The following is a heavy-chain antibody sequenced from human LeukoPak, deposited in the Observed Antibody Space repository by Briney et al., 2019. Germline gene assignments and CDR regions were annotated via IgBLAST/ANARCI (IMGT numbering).Heavy chain of an antibody. Sequence: GGSLSLSCAASGFTFSSYGMNWVSQAPGKGLEWVSSISSSTSISSAASLKGRFTISRDNAKNSLYLQMNSLRAEDPAVYYCAAEGEIRGVITLDYWGQGTLVTVSS. J-gene: IGHJ4*02. CDR2: ISSSTSI. CDR3: AAEGEIRGVITLDY. V-gene: IGHV3-21*01. D-gene: IGHD3-10*01. CDR1: GFTFSSYG.